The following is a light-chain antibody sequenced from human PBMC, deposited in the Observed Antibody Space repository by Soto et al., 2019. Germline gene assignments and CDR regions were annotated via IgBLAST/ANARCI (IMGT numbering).Light chain of an antibody. V-gene: IGKV3-11*01. Sequence: EIVLTQSPATLSLYPGERATLFCRASQSVSSYVAWYQQKPGQAPRFLIYDASNRATGIPARFSGSGSGTDFTLTISCLEPEDFAVYYCQQRSNWPITFAQGARLEI. CDR1: QSVSSY. CDR3: QQRSNWPIT. J-gene: IGKJ5*01. CDR2: DAS.